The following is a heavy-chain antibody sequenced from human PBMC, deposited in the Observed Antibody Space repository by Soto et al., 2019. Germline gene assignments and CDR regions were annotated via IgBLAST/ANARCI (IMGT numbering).Heavy chain of an antibody. J-gene: IGHJ5*02. CDR2: IYDSGST. CDR1: GVSVSSFY. D-gene: IGHD6-19*01. CDR3: ARGFSSMSWFDP. Sequence: XTLSLPCTVSGVSVSSFYWNWIRQPPGKGLEWIGCIYDSGSTNFNPSLKSRLTMSVDTSGTQFSLRLRSVTAADKAVYYCARGFSSMSWFDPWGQGTLVTVSS. V-gene: IGHV4-59*02.